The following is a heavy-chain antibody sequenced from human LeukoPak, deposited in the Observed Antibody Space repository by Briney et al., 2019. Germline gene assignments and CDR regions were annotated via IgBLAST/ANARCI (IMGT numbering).Heavy chain of an antibody. Sequence: SVTVSCKASGYTFSGTGWYLYWLRQAPGQALECMGWIYPNNGATAYAQKFQGRVAMTRDTSITTAYMELSRLRPDDTAVYYCARDGPAQMVDFDYWGQGTLVTVSS. V-gene: IGHV1-2*02. CDR1: GYTFSGTGWY. CDR2: IYPNNGAT. D-gene: IGHD3-10*01. CDR3: ARDGPAQMVDFDY. J-gene: IGHJ4*02.